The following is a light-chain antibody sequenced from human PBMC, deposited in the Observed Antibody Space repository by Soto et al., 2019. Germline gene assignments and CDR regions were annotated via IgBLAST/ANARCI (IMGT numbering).Light chain of an antibody. CDR1: SSNIGSNY. Sequence: QSVLAQPPSASGTPGQRVTISCSGSSSNIGSNYVYWYQQLPGTAPKLLIYRNNQRPSGVPDRFSGSKSGTSASLAISGLRSEDEADYYCAAWDDSLSGLFGTVTNVTVL. CDR3: AAWDDSLSGL. V-gene: IGLV1-47*01. CDR2: RNN. J-gene: IGLJ1*01.